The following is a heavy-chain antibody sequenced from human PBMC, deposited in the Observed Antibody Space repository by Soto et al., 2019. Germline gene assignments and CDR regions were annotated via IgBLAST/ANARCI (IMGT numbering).Heavy chain of an antibody. CDR2: IIPIFGTA. CDR3: ARGKDTAMALGDY. J-gene: IGHJ4*02. Sequence: QVQLVQSGAEVKKPGSSVKVSCKASGGTFSSYAISWVRQAPGQGLEWMGGIIPIFGTANYAQKFQVRVTITADKATRTAYMELSSLRSEDTAVYYCARGKDTAMALGDYWGQGTLVTVSS. D-gene: IGHD5-18*01. V-gene: IGHV1-69*06. CDR1: GGTFSSYA.